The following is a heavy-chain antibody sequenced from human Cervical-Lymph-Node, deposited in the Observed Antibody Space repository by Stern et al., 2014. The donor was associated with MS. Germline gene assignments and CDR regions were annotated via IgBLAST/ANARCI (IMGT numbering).Heavy chain of an antibody. Sequence: VQLVESGGEVKKPGSSVKVSCMASGGSFNNHAVSWVRQAPGQGLEWMGGISLIFGAPDYAQKFQGRVAITADESTSTVYMEFSSLRSEDTAMYYCAKGRGSYWFFDLWGRGTLVIVSS. CDR2: ISLIFGAP. J-gene: IGHJ2*01. D-gene: IGHD1-26*01. V-gene: IGHV1-69*01. CDR1: GGSFNNHA. CDR3: AKGRGSYWFFDL.